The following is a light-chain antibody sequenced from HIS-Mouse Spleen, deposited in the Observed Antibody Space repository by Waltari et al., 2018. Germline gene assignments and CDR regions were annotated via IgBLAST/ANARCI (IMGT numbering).Light chain of an antibody. CDR1: ALPKKY. CDR2: ADS. J-gene: IGLJ2*01. Sequence: SYELTQPPSVSVSPGQTARIPCSGDALPKKYAYRHQQKSGQAPMLVIHADSKRASGIPERCSGSSSGTMATLTISGAQVEDEADYYCYSTDSSGNHRVFGGGTKLTVL. V-gene: IGLV3-10*01. CDR3: YSTDSSGNHRV.